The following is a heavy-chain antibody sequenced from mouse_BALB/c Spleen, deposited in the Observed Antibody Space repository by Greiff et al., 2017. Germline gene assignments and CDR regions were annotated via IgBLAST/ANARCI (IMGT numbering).Heavy chain of an antibody. Sequence: DVQLVESGGGLVKPGGSLKLSCAASGFTFSDYYMYWVRQTPEKRLEWVATISDGGSYTYYPDSVKGRFTISRDNAKNNLYLQMSSLKSEDTAMYYCARDEGYRYAWFAYWGQGTLVTVSA. V-gene: IGHV5-4*02. D-gene: IGHD2-14*01. CDR3: ARDEGYRYAWFAY. J-gene: IGHJ3*01. CDR2: ISDGGSYT. CDR1: GFTFSDYY.